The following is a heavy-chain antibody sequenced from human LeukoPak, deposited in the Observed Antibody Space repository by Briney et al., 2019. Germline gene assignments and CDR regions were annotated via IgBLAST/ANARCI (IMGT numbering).Heavy chain of an antibody. CDR3: ARGFDYGDYPRIHDAFDI. CDR1: GGSIYSGGYY. J-gene: IGHJ3*02. V-gene: IGHV4-31*03. CDR2: ICYTGST. Sequence: SETLSLTCSVSGGSIYSGGYYWSWIRQHPGKGLEWIGYICYTGSTYYNPSLKSRVNISVDTSKNQFSLKLSSLAVADTAVYYCARGFDYGDYPRIHDAFDIWGQGTMVTVSS. D-gene: IGHD4-17*01.